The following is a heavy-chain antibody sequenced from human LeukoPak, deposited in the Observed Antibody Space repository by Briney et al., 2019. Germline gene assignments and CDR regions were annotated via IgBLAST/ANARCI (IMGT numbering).Heavy chain of an antibody. CDR1: GGTFSSYA. J-gene: IGHJ6*03. Sequence: SVKVSCKASGGTFSSYAISWVRQAPGQGLEWMGGIIPIFGTANYAQKFQGRVTITADESTSTAYMELSSLRSEDTAVYCCARPKANEAALSLAYYYYYMDVWGKGTTVTVPS. V-gene: IGHV1-69*13. CDR2: IIPIFGTA. CDR3: ARPKANEAALSLAYYYYYMDV. D-gene: IGHD6-6*01.